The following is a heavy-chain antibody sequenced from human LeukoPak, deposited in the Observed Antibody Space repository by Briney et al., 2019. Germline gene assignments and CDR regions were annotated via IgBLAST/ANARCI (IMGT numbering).Heavy chain of an antibody. CDR2: IDVGSYA. CDR3: AKEDHPHSSRDY. D-gene: IGHD6-13*01. V-gene: IGHV3-21*04. CDR1: GFTFSSYG. J-gene: IGHJ4*02. Sequence: PGGSLRLSCAASGFTFSSYGINWVRQAPGKGLEWVSSIDVGSYAYYADSVKGRFTISRDNAKNSLYLQMNRLRAEDSAVYYCAKEDHPHSSRDYWGQGTLVTVSS.